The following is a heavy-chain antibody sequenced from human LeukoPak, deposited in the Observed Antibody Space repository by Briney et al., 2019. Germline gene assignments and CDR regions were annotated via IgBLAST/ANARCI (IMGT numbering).Heavy chain of an antibody. CDR2: IIPIFGTA. V-gene: IGHV1-69*13. J-gene: IGHJ4*02. Sequence: ASVKVSCKASGGTFSSYAISWVRQAPGQGLEWMGGIIPIFGTANYAQKFQGRVTITADESTSTAYMELSILRSEDTAVYYCAREANPGLIAIAAAVTFDYWGQGTLVTVSS. D-gene: IGHD6-13*01. CDR3: AREANPGLIAIAAAVTFDY. CDR1: GGTFSSYA.